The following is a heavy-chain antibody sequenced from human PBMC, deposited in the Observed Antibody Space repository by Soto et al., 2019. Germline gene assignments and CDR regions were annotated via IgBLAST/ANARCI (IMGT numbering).Heavy chain of an antibody. CDR3: IRGRQGWVQL. V-gene: IGHV3-9*01. D-gene: IGHD6-19*01. CDR1: GFTFDDYA. J-gene: IGHJ1*01. CDR2: ITWSGGTR. Sequence: DVQLVESGGGLVQPGRSLRLSCVASGFTFDDYAMHWVRQAPGKGLEWVSGITWSGGTRDYADSVKGRFTISRDNAKNSVYLQMDRLRVEDTALYYCIRGRQGWVQLWGRGTLVTVSS.